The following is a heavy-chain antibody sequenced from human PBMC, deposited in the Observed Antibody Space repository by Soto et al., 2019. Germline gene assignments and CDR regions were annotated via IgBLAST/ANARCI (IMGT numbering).Heavy chain of an antibody. CDR1: GFTFGDYA. J-gene: IGHJ4*02. CDR3: TRDTLYSSSWYYFDY. V-gene: IGHV3-49*03. CDR2: IRSKAYGGTT. D-gene: IGHD6-13*01. Sequence: GGSLRLSCTASGFTFGDYAMSWFRQAPGKGLEWVGFIRSKAYGGTTEYAASVKGRFTISRDDSKSIAYLQMNSLKTEDTAVYYCTRDTLYSSSWYYFDYWGQGTLVTVSS.